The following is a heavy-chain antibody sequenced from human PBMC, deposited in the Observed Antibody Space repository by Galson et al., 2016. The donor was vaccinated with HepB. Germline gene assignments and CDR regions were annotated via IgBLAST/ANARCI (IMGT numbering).Heavy chain of an antibody. J-gene: IGHJ4*02. Sequence: SLRLSCAASGFSFSSHAMHWVRQAPGKGLEWVAVISGSGRHEHYADSVKGRFSISRDNSRNMVHLQMSSLRPDDTAVYYCAKEDFCSDVGCPAGQWGQGRLVTVSS. D-gene: IGHD3-3*01. V-gene: IGHV3-30*04. CDR1: GFSFSSHA. CDR2: ISGSGRHE. CDR3: AKEDFCSDVGCPAGQ.